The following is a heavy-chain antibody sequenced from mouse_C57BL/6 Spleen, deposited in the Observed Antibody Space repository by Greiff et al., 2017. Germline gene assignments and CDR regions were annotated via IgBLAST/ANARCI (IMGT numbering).Heavy chain of an antibody. D-gene: IGHD2-1*01. CDR3: ARHDGNHGGFAY. Sequence: EVKLVESGGGLVQPGGSLKLSCAASGFTFSDYYMYWVRQTPEKRLEWVAYISNGGGSTYYPDTVKGRFTISRDNAKNTLYLQMSRLKSEDTAMYYCARHDGNHGGFAYWGQGTLVTVSA. CDR2: ISNGGGST. V-gene: IGHV5-12*01. CDR1: GFTFSDYY. J-gene: IGHJ3*01.